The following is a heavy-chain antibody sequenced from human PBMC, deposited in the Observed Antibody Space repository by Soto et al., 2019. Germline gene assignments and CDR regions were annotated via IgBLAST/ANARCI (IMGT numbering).Heavy chain of an antibody. CDR2: IYYSGST. Sequence: PSETLSLTCTVSGGSISSGAYYWSWIRQHPGKGLEWIGYIYYSGSTYYNPSLKSRLRISVDTSKNQFSLKLSSVAAADTAVYYCARSSLSGYERYYGMDVWGQGTTVTVSS. D-gene: IGHD5-12*01. CDR1: GGSISSGAYY. V-gene: IGHV4-31*03. CDR3: ARSSLSGYERYYGMDV. J-gene: IGHJ6*02.